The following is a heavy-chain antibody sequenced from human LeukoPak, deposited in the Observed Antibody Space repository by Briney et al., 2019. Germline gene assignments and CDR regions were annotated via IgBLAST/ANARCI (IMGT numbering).Heavy chain of an antibody. Sequence: ASVKVSCMASGCTFSSYAIHRVRQAPGQGLEWMGRIIPIFGTANYAQKFQGRVTITADESTSTAYMELSSLRSEDTAVYYCARSPMGSGSANWFDPWGQGTLVTVSS. CDR2: IIPIFGTA. CDR3: ARSPMGSGSANWFDP. CDR1: GCTFSSYA. V-gene: IGHV1-69*15. D-gene: IGHD3-10*01. J-gene: IGHJ5*02.